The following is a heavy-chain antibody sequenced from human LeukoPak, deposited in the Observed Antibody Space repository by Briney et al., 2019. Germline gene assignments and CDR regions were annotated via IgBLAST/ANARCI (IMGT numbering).Heavy chain of an antibody. CDR1: GSTFSSYV. CDR3: AKVQYSDYDMNFDS. V-gene: IGHV3-23*01. Sequence: PGVSLRLSCAASGSTFSSYVMSWVRQAPGMGLEWVSAIGGSDGNTYYADSVKGRFTISRDNSKNSLYLQINSLRADDTAVYYCAKVQYSDYDMNFDSWGQGTLVTVSS. D-gene: IGHD5-12*01. CDR2: IGGSDGNT. J-gene: IGHJ4*02.